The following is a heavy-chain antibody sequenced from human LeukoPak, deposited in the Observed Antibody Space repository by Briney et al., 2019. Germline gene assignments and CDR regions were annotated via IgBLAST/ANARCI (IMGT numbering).Heavy chain of an antibody. Sequence: SETLSLTCAVYGGSFSGYYWSWIRQPPGKGLEWIGEINHSGSTNYNPSLKSRVTISVDTSKNQFSLKLSSVTAADTAVYYCARGRYNSSGWYLARKYNPGLDYWGQGTLVTVSS. V-gene: IGHV4-34*01. J-gene: IGHJ4*02. CDR1: GGSFSGYY. CDR2: INHSGST. D-gene: IGHD6-19*01. CDR3: ARGRYNSSGWYLARKYNPGLDY.